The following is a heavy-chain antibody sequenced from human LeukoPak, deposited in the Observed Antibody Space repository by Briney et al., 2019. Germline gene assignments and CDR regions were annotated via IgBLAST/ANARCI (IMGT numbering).Heavy chain of an antibody. CDR3: ARLTHAVAEDY. J-gene: IGHJ4*02. CDR1: GGTFSSYA. Sequence: SVKVSCKASGGTFSSYAISWVRQAPGQGLEWMGGIIPTFGTANCAQKFQGRVTITTDESTSTAYMELSSLRSEDTTVYYYARLTHAVAEDYWGQGTLVTVSS. D-gene: IGHD6-19*01. V-gene: IGHV1-69*05. CDR2: IIPTFGTA.